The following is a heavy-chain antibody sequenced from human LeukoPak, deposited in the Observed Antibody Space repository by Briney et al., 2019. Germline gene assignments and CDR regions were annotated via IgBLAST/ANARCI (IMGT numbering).Heavy chain of an antibody. Sequence: SETLPLTCTVSGGSISSSSYYWGWVRQPPGKGLEWIGSIYYSGSTYYNPSLKSRVTISVDTSKNQFSLKLSSVTAADTAVYYCARQERGYYYDSSGYSDYWGQGTLVTVS. CDR2: IYYSGST. J-gene: IGHJ4*02. CDR1: GGSISSSSYY. V-gene: IGHV4-39*01. D-gene: IGHD3-22*01. CDR3: ARQERGYYYDSSGYSDY.